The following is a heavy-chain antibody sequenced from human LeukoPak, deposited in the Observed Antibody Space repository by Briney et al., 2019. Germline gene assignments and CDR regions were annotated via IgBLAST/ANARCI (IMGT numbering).Heavy chain of an antibody. Sequence: ASVKVSCEASGYTFTGYYMHWVRQAPGQGLEWMGWINPNSGGTNYAQKFQGRVTMTRDTSISTAYMELSRLRSDDTAVYYCASATSTYYDILTGYFPLGYWGQGTLVTVSS. D-gene: IGHD3-9*01. J-gene: IGHJ4*02. CDR1: GYTFTGYY. CDR2: INPNSGGT. CDR3: ASATSTYYDILTGYFPLGY. V-gene: IGHV1-2*02.